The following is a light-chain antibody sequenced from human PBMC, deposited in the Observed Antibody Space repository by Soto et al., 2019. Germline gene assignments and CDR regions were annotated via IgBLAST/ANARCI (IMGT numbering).Light chain of an antibody. J-gene: IGKJ2*01. CDR2: WAS. CDR1: QSVLYSSNNMNY. V-gene: IGKV4-1*01. CDR3: QQYYSTPYT. Sequence: DIVMTQSPDSLAVSLGERATINCKSSQSVLYSSNNMNYLSWYQQKPGQPPKLLIYWASARESGVPDRFSGSGSGTDFPLTISSLQAEDLAVYYCQQYYSTPYTFGQGTKLEIK.